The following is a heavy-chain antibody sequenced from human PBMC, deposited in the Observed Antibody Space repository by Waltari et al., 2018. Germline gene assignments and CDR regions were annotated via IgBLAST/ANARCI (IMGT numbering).Heavy chain of an antibody. CDR1: GGTFSSYA. CDR3: ASTITIFGVVTLDY. V-gene: IGHV1-69*01. CDR2: IIPIFGTA. J-gene: IGHJ4*02. Sequence: QVQLVQSGAEVKKPGSSVKVSCKASGGTFSSYAISWVRQAPGQGLEWMGGIIPIFGTANYAQKFQGRVTITADESTSTAYMELSSLRSEDTAVYYCASTITIFGVVTLDYWGQGTLVIVSS. D-gene: IGHD3-3*01.